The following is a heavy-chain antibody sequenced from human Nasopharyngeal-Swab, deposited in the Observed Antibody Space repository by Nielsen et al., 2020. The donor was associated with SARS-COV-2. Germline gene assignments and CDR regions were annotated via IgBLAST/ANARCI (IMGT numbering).Heavy chain of an antibody. V-gene: IGHV1-69*01. D-gene: IGHD3-22*01. CDR3: ARDTPYYDSSGQFDY. CDR2: IIPIFGTA. J-gene: IGHJ4*02. Sequence: WVRQAPGQGLEWMGGIIPIFGTANYAQKFQGRVTITADESTSTAYMELSSLRSEDTAVYHCARDTPYYDSSGQFDYWGQGTLVTVSS.